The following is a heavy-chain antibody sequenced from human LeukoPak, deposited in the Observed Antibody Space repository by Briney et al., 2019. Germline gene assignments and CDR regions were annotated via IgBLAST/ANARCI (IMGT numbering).Heavy chain of an antibody. J-gene: IGHJ4*02. CDR2: ISSSGSTI. CDR1: GFTFSSYE. D-gene: IGHD2-21*01. V-gene: IGHV3-48*03. Sequence: GGSLRLSCAASGFTFSSYEMNWVRQAPGKGLEWVSYISSSGSTIYYADSVKGRFTISRDNAKNSLYLQMNSRRAEDTAVYYCATFRGSPRRGPLDNWGQGTLVSVSS. CDR3: ATFRGSPRRGPLDN.